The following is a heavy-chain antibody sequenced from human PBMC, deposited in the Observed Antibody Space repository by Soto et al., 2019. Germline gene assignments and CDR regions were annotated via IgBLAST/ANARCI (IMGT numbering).Heavy chain of an antibody. D-gene: IGHD3-10*01. CDR1: GGTFSSYA. Sequence: SVKVSCKASGGTFSSYAISWVRQAPGQGLEWMGGIIPIFGTANYAQKFQGRVTITADESTSTAYMELSSLRSEDTAVYYCATSYGSGSQDHPDYWGQGTLVTVSS. CDR3: ATSYGSGSQDHPDY. CDR2: IIPIFGTA. J-gene: IGHJ4*02. V-gene: IGHV1-69*13.